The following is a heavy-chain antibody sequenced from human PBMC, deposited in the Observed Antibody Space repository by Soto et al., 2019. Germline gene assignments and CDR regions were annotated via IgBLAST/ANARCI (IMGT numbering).Heavy chain of an antibody. CDR1: GYTFTSYD. J-gene: IGHJ6*03. CDR3: ARGPYYDILTGYFGDYYYYYMDG. D-gene: IGHD3-9*01. Sequence: ASVKVSCKASGYTFTSYDINWVRQATGQGLEWMVCMNPNSGNTGYAQKFQGRVTMTRNTSISTAYMELSRLRSEDTAVYYCARGPYYDILTGYFGDYYYYYMDGGGKGTTVPVSS. V-gene: IGHV1-8*01. CDR2: MNPNSGNT.